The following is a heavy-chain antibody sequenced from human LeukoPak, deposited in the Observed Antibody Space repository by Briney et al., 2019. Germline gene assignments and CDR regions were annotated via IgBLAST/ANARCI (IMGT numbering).Heavy chain of an antibody. CDR2: INHSGST. V-gene: IGHV4-34*01. D-gene: IGHD2-2*01. CDR3: ARGLPVVPAAMSGSWFDP. J-gene: IGHJ5*02. CDR1: GGSFSGYY. Sequence: PSETLSLTCAVYGGSFSGYYWSWIRQPPGKGLEWIGEINHSGSTNYNPSLKSRVTISVDTSKNQFSLKLSSVTAADTAVYYCARGLPVVPAAMSGSWFDPWGQGTLVTVSS.